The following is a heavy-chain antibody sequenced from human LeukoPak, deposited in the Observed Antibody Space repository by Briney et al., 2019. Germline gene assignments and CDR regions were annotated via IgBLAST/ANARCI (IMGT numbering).Heavy chain of an antibody. D-gene: IGHD3-22*01. CDR2: ICPVLGKT. J-gene: IGHJ4*02. CDR1: GGTFNSYT. V-gene: IGHV1-69*08. CDR3: ARARDISAVATYEF. Sequence: GASVKVSCKASGGTFNSYTLSWVRQAPGQGLEWMGNICPVLGKTNYAQNFQGRVTITADKSTSTVYMGLRGLRSEDTAVYYCARARDISAVATYEFWGQGSLVTVSS.